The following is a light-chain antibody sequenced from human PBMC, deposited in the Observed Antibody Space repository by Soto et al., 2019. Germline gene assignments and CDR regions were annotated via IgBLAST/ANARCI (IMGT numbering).Light chain of an antibody. CDR1: SSDVGSYNS. CDR2: EGS. J-gene: IGLJ1*01. V-gene: IGLV2-23*01. CDR3: CSYAGNPYV. Sequence: QSVLTQPASVSGSPGQSIAISCTGTSSDVGSYNSVSWYRQHPGKAPKLMIYEGSKRPSGVSDRFSGSKSGNTASLTISGLQAEDEADYYCCSYAGNPYVFGTGTKVTVL.